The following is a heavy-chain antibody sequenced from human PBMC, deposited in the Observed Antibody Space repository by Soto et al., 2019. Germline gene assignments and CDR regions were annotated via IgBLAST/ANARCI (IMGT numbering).Heavy chain of an antibody. Sequence: ASVKVSCKVSGYTLTELSMHWVRQAPGKGLEWMGGFDPEDGETIYAQKFQGRVTTTEDTSTDTAYMELSSLRSEDTAVYYCATLSGGLPITWGQGTLVTVSS. CDR1: GYTLTELS. CDR3: ATLSGGLPIT. J-gene: IGHJ5*02. V-gene: IGHV1-24*01. D-gene: IGHD1-26*01. CDR2: FDPEDGET.